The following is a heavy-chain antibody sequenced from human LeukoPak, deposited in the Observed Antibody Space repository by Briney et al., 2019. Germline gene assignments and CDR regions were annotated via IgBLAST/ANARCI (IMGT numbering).Heavy chain of an antibody. D-gene: IGHD2-15*01. CDR2: INHSGST. V-gene: IGHV4-34*01. J-gene: IGHJ6*03. CDR3: ARDRLVAAHYYYYYMDV. CDR1: GGSFSGYY. Sequence: SSETLSLTCAVYGGSFSGYYWSWIRQPPGKGLEWIGEINHSGSTNYNPSLKSRVTISVDTSKNQFSLKLSSVTAADTAVYYCARDRLVAAHYYYYYMDVWGKGTTVTVSS.